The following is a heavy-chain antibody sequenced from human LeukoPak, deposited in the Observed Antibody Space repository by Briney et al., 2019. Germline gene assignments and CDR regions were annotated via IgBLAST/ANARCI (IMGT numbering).Heavy chain of an antibody. Sequence: GGSLRLSCAASGFTFDDYAMHWVWQAPGKGLEWVSGIAWNSGNIAYTDSVEGRFTISRDNAKNSLYLQMNSLRVEDTALYYCVKDQRAVAATSLDQWGQGTLVTVSS. CDR2: IAWNSGNI. CDR1: GFTFDDYA. V-gene: IGHV3-9*01. D-gene: IGHD6-19*01. CDR3: VKDQRAVAATSLDQ. J-gene: IGHJ4*02.